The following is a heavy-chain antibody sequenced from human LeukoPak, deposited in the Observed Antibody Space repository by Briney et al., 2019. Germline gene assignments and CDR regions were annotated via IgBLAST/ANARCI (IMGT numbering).Heavy chain of an antibody. D-gene: IGHD1-26*01. CDR3: TSVVGATFDY. CDR2: IRSKANNYAT. J-gene: IGHJ4*02. V-gene: IGHV3-73*01. CDR1: GFTFSAST. Sequence: GGSLRLSCAASGFTFSASTMHWVRQASGKGLEWVGRIRSKANNYATAYAASVQGRFTISRDDSKNTAYLQMNSLKTEDSALYYCTSVVGATFDYWGQGTLVTVSS.